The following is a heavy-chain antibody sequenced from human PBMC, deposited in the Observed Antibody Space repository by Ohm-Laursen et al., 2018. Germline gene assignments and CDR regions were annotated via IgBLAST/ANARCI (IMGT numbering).Heavy chain of an antibody. CDR2: IYPGDAES. J-gene: IGHJ6*02. CDR1: GYSFPTYW. Sequence: ESLKISCNASGYSFPTYWIAWVRQMPGKGLEWMGFIYPGDAESRYSPSFQGQVIMSVDKSINTAYLHWRSLRDSDSAIYYCARRPALRFFPRSEGNGMDVWGQGTTVIVSS. CDR3: ARRPALRFFPRSEGNGMDV. V-gene: IGHV5-51*01. D-gene: IGHD3-3*01.